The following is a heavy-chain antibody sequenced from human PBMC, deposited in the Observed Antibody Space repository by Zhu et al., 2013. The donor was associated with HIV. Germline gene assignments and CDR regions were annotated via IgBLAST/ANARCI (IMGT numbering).Heavy chain of an antibody. CDR1: GFTFTSSA. CDR3: AAGPLKDYDFWSYGMDV. D-gene: IGHD3-3*01. J-gene: IGHJ6*02. V-gene: IGHV1-58*01. Sequence: QMQLVQSGPEVKKPGTSVKVSCKASGFTFTSSAVQWVRQARGQRLEWIGWIVVGSGNTNYAQKFQERVTITRDMSTSTAYMELSSLRSEDTAVYYCAAGPLKDYDFWSYGMDVWGQGTTVTVSS. CDR2: IVVGSGNT.